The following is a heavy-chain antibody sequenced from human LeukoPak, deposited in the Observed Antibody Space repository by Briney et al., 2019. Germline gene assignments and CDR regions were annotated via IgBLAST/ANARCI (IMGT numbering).Heavy chain of an antibody. Sequence: PGGSLRLSCAASGFTFSSYEMNWVRQAPGKGLEWVSYISSSGSTIYYADSVKGRFTISRDNAKNSLYLQMNSLRAEDTAVYYCARDFGVGRYDSSGYYIDYWGQGTLVTVSS. D-gene: IGHD3-22*01. CDR1: GFTFSSYE. CDR2: ISSSGSTI. CDR3: ARDFGVGRYDSSGYYIDY. V-gene: IGHV3-48*03. J-gene: IGHJ4*02.